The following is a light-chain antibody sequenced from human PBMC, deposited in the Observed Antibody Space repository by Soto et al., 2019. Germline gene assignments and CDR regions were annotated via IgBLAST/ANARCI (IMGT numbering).Light chain of an antibody. J-gene: IGLJ2*01. CDR1: SSDVGGYNY. V-gene: IGLV2-11*01. CDR2: DVS. CDR3: CSYAGSYTEV. Sequence: QSALTQPRSVSGSPGQSVTISCTGTSSDVGGYNYVSWYQQHPGKAPKLMIYDVSKRPSGVPDRFSGSKSGNTASLTISGLQAEDEADYYCCSYAGSYTEVFGGGTKL.